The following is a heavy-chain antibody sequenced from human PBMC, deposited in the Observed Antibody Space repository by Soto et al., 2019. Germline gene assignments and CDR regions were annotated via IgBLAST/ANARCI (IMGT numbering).Heavy chain of an antibody. CDR1: GFTFSSYG. D-gene: IGHD2-15*01. J-gene: IGHJ6*02. Sequence: GGSLRLSCAASGFTFSSYGMHWVRQAPGKGLEWVAVISYDGSNKYYADSVKGRFTISRDNSKNTLYLQMNSLRAEDTAVYYCAKLGCSGGSCYGEYYYYGMDVWGQGTTVTVSS. CDR3: AKLGCSGGSCYGEYYYYGMDV. V-gene: IGHV3-30*18. CDR2: ISYDGSNK.